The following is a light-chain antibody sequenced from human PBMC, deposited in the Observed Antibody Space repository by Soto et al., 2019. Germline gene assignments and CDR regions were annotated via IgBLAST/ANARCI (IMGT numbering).Light chain of an antibody. Sequence: QSALTQPPSASGPPGQRVTISCSGSSSNIGSNYVCWYQQLPGTAPKLLIYRNNQRPSGVPDRFSGSKSGTSASLAISGLRSDDEAAFYCAAWDDSLSGYVFGTGTKLTVL. CDR2: RNN. CDR3: AAWDDSLSGYV. CDR1: SSNIGSNY. V-gene: IGLV1-47*01. J-gene: IGLJ1*01.